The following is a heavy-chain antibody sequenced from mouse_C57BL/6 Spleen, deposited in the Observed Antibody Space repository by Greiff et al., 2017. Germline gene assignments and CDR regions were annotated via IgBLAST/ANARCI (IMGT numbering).Heavy chain of an antibody. V-gene: IGHV14-3*01. CDR2: IDPANGNT. CDR3: ARRDYYGSHAMDD. CDR1: GFNIKNTY. Sequence: EVQRVESVAELVRPGASVKLSCTASGFNIKNTYMHWVKQRPEQGLEWIGRIDPANGNTKYAPKFQGKATITADTSSNTAYLQLSSLTSEDTAIYYCARRDYYGSHAMDDWGQGTSVTVAS. D-gene: IGHD1-1*01. J-gene: IGHJ4*01.